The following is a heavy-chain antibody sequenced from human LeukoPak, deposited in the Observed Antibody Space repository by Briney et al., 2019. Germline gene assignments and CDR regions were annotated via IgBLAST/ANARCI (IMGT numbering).Heavy chain of an antibody. CDR1: GFTFSSYG. CDR3: ARDLGGCGDRFCSYYFDH. V-gene: IGHV3-33*01. D-gene: IGHD2-21*02. CDR2: IWYDGSHK. J-gene: IGHJ4*02. Sequence: PGGSLRLSCGASGFTFSSYGMNWLRQAPGKGLEWVAVIWYDGSHKYYAASAKGRFTISRDNSKNTVSLQMDSLRVEDTALYYCARDLGGCGDRFCSYYFDHWGQGIQVTVSS.